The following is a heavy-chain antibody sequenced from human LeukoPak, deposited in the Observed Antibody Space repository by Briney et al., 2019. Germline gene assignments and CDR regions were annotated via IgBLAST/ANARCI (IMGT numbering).Heavy chain of an antibody. J-gene: IGHJ4*02. V-gene: IGHV5-51*01. CDR1: GYSFTSYW. Sequence: GESLKISCKGSGYSFTSYWIGWVRQMPGKGLEWMGIIYPGDSDTRYSPSFQGQVTISADKSINTAYLQWSSLKASDTATYYCARLDCSSTSCYYIAYFDYWGQGTLVTVSS. CDR3: ARLDCSSTSCYYIAYFDY. CDR2: IYPGDSDT. D-gene: IGHD2-2*01.